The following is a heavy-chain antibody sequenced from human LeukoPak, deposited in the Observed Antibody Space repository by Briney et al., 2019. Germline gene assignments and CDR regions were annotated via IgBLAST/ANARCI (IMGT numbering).Heavy chain of an antibody. D-gene: IGHD6-13*01. CDR1: EFSFSTYG. V-gene: IGHV3-48*01. CDR2: ISSSSRSI. J-gene: IGHJ4*02. CDR3: ARDTTSSSRGGYFDY. Sequence: GGSLRPSCAASEFSFSTYGMNWVRQAPGKGLEWVSYISSSSRSIYYADSVRGRFTISRDNAKNSLYLQMNSLRAEDTAVYYCARDTTSSSRGGYFDYWGQGTLVTVSS.